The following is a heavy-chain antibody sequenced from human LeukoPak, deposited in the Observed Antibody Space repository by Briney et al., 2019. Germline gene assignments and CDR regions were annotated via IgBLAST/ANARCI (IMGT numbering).Heavy chain of an antibody. CDR3: ARSQLRFLEGNRYYMDV. D-gene: IGHD3-3*01. J-gene: IGHJ6*03. CDR1: GFTVSSNY. V-gene: IGHV3-53*01. CDR2: IYSGGST. Sequence: GGSLRLSCAASGFTVSSNYMSWVRQAPGKGLEWVSVIYSGGSTYYAGSVKGRFTISRDNSKNTLYLQMNSLRAEDTAVYYCARSQLRFLEGNRYYMDVWGKGTTVTVSS.